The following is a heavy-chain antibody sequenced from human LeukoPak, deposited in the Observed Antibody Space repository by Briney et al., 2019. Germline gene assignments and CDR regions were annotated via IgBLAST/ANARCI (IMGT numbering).Heavy chain of an antibody. CDR2: IYYSGST. CDR1: GGSISSGDYY. V-gene: IGHV4-30-4*01. Sequence: MTSQTLSLTCTVSGGSISSGDYYWSWIRQPPGKGLEWIGYIYYSGSTYYNPSLKSRVTISVDTSKNQFSLKLSSVTAADTAVYYCARDLLNKGNHLDYWGQGTLVTVSS. D-gene: IGHD4-23*01. CDR3: ARDLLNKGNHLDY. J-gene: IGHJ4*02.